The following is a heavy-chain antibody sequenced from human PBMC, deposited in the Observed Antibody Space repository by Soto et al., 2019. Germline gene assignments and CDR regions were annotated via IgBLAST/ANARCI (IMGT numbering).Heavy chain of an antibody. J-gene: IGHJ4*02. Sequence: ASVKVSCKASGYTFTSYDINWVRQATGQGPEWMGWMNPDSGDTGYVRKFQGRVTMTRNIAISTAYMELSSLRSEDTAVYYCVRSLGGPHVNFAYWGQGTLVTVSS. CDR2: MNPDSGDT. CDR3: VRSLGGPHVNFAY. CDR1: GYTFTSYD. V-gene: IGHV1-8*01.